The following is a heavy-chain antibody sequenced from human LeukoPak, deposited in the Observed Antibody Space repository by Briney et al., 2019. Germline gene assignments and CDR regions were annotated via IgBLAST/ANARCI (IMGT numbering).Heavy chain of an antibody. CDR2: IRYDGSNK. D-gene: IGHD1-1*01. J-gene: IGHJ3*02. Sequence: PGGSLRLSCAASGFTFSSYGIHWVRQAPGKGLEWVAFIRYDGSNKYYADSVKGRFTISRDNSKNTLYLQMNSLRVEDTAVYYCARVHGSLQRAFDIWGQGTMVTVSS. V-gene: IGHV3-30*02. CDR1: GFTFSSYG. CDR3: ARVHGSLQRAFDI.